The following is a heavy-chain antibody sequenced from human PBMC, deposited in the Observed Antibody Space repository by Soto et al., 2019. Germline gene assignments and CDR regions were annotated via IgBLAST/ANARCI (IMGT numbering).Heavy chain of an antibody. Sequence: QVQLVQSGAEVKKPGSSVKVSCKASGGTFSSYAISWVRQAPGQGLEWMGGIIPIFGTANYAQKFQGRVTITAAESTSSDYTARSSVRSEDTAVYYCARDRGDIVVVVDAPERDYYYYGMAVWGQGTTVTVSS. V-gene: IGHV1-69*01. CDR2: IIPIFGTA. CDR3: ARDRGDIVVVVDAPERDYYYYGMAV. CDR1: GGTFSSYA. D-gene: IGHD2-15*01. J-gene: IGHJ6*02.